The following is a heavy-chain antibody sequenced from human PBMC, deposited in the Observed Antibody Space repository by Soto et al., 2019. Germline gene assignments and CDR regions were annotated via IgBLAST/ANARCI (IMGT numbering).Heavy chain of an antibody. V-gene: IGHV3-33*01. CDR1: GFTFYTYG. Sequence: PGGSLRLSCAASGFTFYTYGMHWVRQVPGKGLQWVAIIWYDGGTKYYADSGRGRCTVSRDNSKNTLYLQMNSQRVEDTAVYYCARIDCTGNNCKPYYHHGMDHWGQGTTVTVSS. D-gene: IGHD2-8*02. J-gene: IGHJ6*02. CDR2: IWYDGGTK. CDR3: ARIDCTGNNCKPYYHHGMDH.